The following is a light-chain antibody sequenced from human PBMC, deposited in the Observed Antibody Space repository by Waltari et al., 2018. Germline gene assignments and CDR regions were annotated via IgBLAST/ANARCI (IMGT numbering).Light chain of an antibody. CDR2: RDN. CDR1: SSNIGINY. Sequence: QSVLTQPPSASGTPGQRVTISCSGSSSNIGINYVYWYQHFPGSAPKLLIYRDNQRPSWVPSRFYGSKSGSSASLAISGPLSEDEGDYYCAAWDDRLRGRVFGGGTKLTVL. J-gene: IGLJ3*02. CDR3: AAWDDRLRGRV. V-gene: IGLV1-47*01.